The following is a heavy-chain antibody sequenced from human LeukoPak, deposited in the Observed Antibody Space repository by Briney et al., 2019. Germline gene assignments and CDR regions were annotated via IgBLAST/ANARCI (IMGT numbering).Heavy chain of an antibody. CDR3: ARGMTDRYYYYYYMDV. CDR1: GYTFTSYD. J-gene: IGHJ6*03. CDR2: MNPNSGNT. V-gene: IGHV1-8*03. Sequence: ASVKVSCKASGYTFTSYDINWVRQATGQGLEWMGWMNPNSGNTGYAQKFQGRVTITRNTSISTAYMELSSLRSEDTAVYYCARGMTDRYYYYYYMDVWGKGTTVTVSS.